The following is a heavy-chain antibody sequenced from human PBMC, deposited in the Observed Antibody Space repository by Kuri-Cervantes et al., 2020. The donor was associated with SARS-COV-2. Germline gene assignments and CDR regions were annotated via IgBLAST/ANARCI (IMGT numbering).Heavy chain of an antibody. CDR1: GFTFSNSD. CDR2: VSWNGSRT. CDR3: ARGHYGSGSYYSAPFDY. Sequence: GGSLRLSCAASGFTFSNSDMNWVHQAPGKGLEWVSGVSWNGSRTHYADSVKGRFIISRDNSRNTLYLQTNSLRAEDTAVYYCARGHYGSGSYYSAPFDYWGQGTLVTVSS. J-gene: IGHJ4*02. D-gene: IGHD3-10*01. V-gene: IGHV3-35*01.